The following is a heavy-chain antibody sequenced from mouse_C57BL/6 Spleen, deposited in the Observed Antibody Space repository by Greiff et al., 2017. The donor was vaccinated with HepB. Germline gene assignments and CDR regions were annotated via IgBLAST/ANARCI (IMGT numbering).Heavy chain of an antibody. V-gene: IGHV1-80*01. CDR3: AMIYYGPY. CDR1: GYAFSSYW. Sequence: VQLQQSGAELVKPGASVKISCKASGYAFSSYWMNWAKQRPGKGLEWIGQIYPGDGDTNYNGKFKGKATLTADKSSSTAYMQLSSLTSEDSAVYFCAMIYYGPYWGQGTLVTVSA. CDR2: IYPGDGDT. D-gene: IGHD2-1*01. J-gene: IGHJ3*01.